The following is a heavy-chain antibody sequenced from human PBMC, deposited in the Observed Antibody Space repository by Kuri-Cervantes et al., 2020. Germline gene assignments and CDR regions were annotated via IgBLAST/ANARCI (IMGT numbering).Heavy chain of an antibody. CDR3: ARVLAGAFDI. CDR1: GGTFSSYA. Sequence: SVKVSCKASGGTFSSYAISWVRQAPGQGLEWMGGIIPIFGTANYAQKFQGRVTITADESASTAYMELSSLRSEDTAVYYCARVLAGAFDIWGQGTMVTVSS. CDR2: IIPIFGTA. V-gene: IGHV1-69*13. J-gene: IGHJ3*02.